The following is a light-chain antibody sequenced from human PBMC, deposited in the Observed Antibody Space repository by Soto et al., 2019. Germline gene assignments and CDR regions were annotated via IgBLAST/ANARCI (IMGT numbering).Light chain of an antibody. CDR1: QSISSN. Sequence: EIVMTQSPATLSVSPGERATLSCRASQSISSNLAWYQQKLGQAPRLLIYRASTRASGIPARFSGSWSGTEFTLTISSLQSEDFALYYCHHYENWPQTFGQGTKVE. CDR2: RAS. J-gene: IGKJ1*01. CDR3: HHYENWPQT. V-gene: IGKV3-15*01.